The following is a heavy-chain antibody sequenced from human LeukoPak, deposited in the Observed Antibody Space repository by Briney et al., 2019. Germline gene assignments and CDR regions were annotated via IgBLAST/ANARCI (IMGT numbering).Heavy chain of an antibody. CDR1: GFTFSSYA. Sequence: GGSLRLSCAASGFTFSSYAMSWVRQAPGKGLEWVSAISGSGGSTYYADSVKGRFTISRDNSKNMLYLQMNSLRAEDTAVYYCAKDRHSSGWYDFVDYWGQGTLVTVSS. CDR2: ISGSGGST. D-gene: IGHD6-19*01. V-gene: IGHV3-23*01. CDR3: AKDRHSSGWYDFVDY. J-gene: IGHJ4*02.